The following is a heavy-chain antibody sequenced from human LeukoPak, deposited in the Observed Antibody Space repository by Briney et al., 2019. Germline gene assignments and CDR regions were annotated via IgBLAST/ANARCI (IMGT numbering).Heavy chain of an antibody. Sequence: GWYPSQLFVAWGFVVNRKWVSWVRQAPGKEQEWVANIKQDGSEKYYVDSVKGRFTISRDNAKNSLYLQMNSLRAEDTAVYYCARTGSSSHYMDVWGKGTTVTVSS. V-gene: IGHV3-7*01. CDR3: ARTGSSSHYMDV. CDR2: IKQDGSEK. D-gene: IGHD6-6*01. J-gene: IGHJ6*03. CDR1: GFVVNRKW.